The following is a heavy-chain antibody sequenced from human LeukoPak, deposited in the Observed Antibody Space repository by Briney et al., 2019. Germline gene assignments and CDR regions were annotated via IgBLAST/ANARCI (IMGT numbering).Heavy chain of an antibody. CDR3: ARQTGSGLFILP. CDR2: INHSGST. D-gene: IGHD3/OR15-3a*01. J-gene: IGHJ4*02. CDR1: GGPFSGYY. Sequence: TSETLSLTCAVYGGPFSGYYWNWIRQPPGKGLEWVGEINHSGSTNYNPSLKSRVTISVDTSKKQFSLKLSSVTAADTAVYYCARQTGSGLFILPGGQGTLVTVSS. V-gene: IGHV4-34*01.